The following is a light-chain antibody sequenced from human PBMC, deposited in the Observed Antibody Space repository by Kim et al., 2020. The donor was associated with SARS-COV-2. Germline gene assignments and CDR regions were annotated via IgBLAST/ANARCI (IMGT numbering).Light chain of an antibody. CDR1: SSDIGHYNY. V-gene: IGLV2-11*01. J-gene: IGLJ3*02. CDR3: CSYTGSYTLV. CDR2: EVT. Sequence: QSALTQPRSVSGSPGQSVTISCTGTSSDIGHYNYVSWYQHHPGKAPKLIIYEVTKRPSGVPDRFSASKSGSTASLTISGLQAEDEAYYYCCSYTGSYTLVFGGGTQLTVL.